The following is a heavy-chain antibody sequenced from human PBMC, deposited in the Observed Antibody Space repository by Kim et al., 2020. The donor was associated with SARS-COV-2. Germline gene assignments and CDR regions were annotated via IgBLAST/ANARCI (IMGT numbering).Heavy chain of an antibody. CDR3: ASYVVDTAMFADY. V-gene: IGHV4-34*01. D-gene: IGHD5-18*01. CDR1: GGSFSGYY. J-gene: IGHJ4*02. CDR2: INHSGST. Sequence: SETLSLTCAVYGGSFSGYYWSWIRQPPGKGLEWIGEINHSGSTNYNPSLKSRVTISVDTSKNQFSLKLSSVTAADTAVYYCASYVVDTAMFADYWGQGTLVTVSS.